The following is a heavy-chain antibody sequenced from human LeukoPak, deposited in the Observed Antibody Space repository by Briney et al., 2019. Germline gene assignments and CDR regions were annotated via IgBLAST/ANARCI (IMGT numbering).Heavy chain of an antibody. Sequence: SETLSLTCTVSGGSISSYYWSWIRQPAGKGLEWIGRIYTSGSTNYNPSLKSRVTMSVDTSKNQFSLKLSSVTAADTAVYYCARNDFWSGNDAFDIWGQGTMATVSS. CDR1: GGSISSYY. V-gene: IGHV4-4*07. J-gene: IGHJ3*02. CDR2: IYTSGST. D-gene: IGHD3-3*01. CDR3: ARNDFWSGNDAFDI.